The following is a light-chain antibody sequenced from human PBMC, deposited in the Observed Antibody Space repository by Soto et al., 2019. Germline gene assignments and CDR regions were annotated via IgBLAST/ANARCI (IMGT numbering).Light chain of an antibody. CDR3: MQALQTPFT. CDR2: LGS. Sequence: DLVMTQSPLSLPVTPGEPASISCRSSQSLLHSNGYNYLDWYLQKPGQSPQLLIYLGSYRASGVPDRFSGSGSGTDFTLKISRVEAQDVGVYYCMQALQTPFTFGPGTKVDLK. CDR1: QSLLHSNGYNY. V-gene: IGKV2-28*01. J-gene: IGKJ3*01.